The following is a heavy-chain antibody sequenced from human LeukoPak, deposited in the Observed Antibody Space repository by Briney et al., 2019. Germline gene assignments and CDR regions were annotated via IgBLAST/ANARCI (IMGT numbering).Heavy chain of an antibody. V-gene: IGHV3-30*02. CDR3: AKDLVVVPRVLDY. J-gene: IGHJ4*02. CDR1: GFTFSSYG. CDR2: IRYDGSNK. D-gene: IGHD2-2*01. Sequence: PGGSLRLSCAASGFTFSSYGMHWVRQAPGKGLEWVAFIRYDGSNKYYADSVKGRFTISRDNSKNTLYLQMNSLRAEDTAVYYCAKDLVVVPRVLDYWSQVNLVTVSS.